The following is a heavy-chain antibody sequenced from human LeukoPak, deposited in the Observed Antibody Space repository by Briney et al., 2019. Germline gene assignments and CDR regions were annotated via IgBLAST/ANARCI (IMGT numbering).Heavy chain of an antibody. CDR3: VRDKDDFDWLMVFDY. V-gene: IGHV3-30*04. CDR2: ISYDGSNK. CDR1: GFTFSIYA. Sequence: PGGSLRLSCAASGFTFSIYAMRWVRQAPGKGLEWVAVISYDGSNKFYAESVKGRFTISRDNSKNMLYLQMNSLRAEDTAVYYCVRDKDDFDWLMVFDYWGQGTLVTVSS. D-gene: IGHD3-9*01. J-gene: IGHJ4*02.